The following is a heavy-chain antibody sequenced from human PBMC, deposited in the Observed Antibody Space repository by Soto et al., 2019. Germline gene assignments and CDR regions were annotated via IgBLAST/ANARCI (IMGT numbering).Heavy chain of an antibody. CDR2: ISGNGGST. CDR1: GFTFSDYA. J-gene: IGHJ4*02. D-gene: IGHD2-2*01. V-gene: IGHV3-23*01. Sequence: GGALRLSCAAAGFTFSDYAIRLGHPAPRKGLEWVSTISGNGGSTYYADSVKGRFTISRDNSKNMLFLQINSLRDDDSAVYYCAKRPASIITFDYWGQGTPVTVSS. CDR3: AKRPASIITFDY.